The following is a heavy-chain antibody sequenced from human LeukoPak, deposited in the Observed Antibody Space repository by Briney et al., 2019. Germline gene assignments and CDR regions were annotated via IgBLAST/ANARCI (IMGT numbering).Heavy chain of an antibody. CDR1: RFTPSGYA. J-gene: IGHJ4*02. D-gene: IGHD3-16*01. V-gene: IGHV3-23*01. CDR3: AKGGGPYHPPTDY. Sequence: PVRSLSPSRAPSRFTPSGYAMNWVRHAPGKGLEWVSAISSAGKTYYAHSVKGRFTISRASSKTTLHRQMNSLTSEDTAGYYCAKGGGPYHPPTDYWGQGTPVTVSS. CDR2: ISSAGKT.